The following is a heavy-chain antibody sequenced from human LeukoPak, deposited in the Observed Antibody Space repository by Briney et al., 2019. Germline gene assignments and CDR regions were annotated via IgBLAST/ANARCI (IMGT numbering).Heavy chain of an antibody. V-gene: IGHV3-74*01. J-gene: IGHJ5*02. D-gene: IGHD3-10*01. CDR2: IRGDGNDA. CDR1: GFTFSRDW. Sequence: GGSLRLSCAASGFTFSRDWMHCVRHAPRKGLVWVSRIRGDGNDATYADSVKGRFAVSRDNARSTLFLQMNRLTADDTAVYYCSRDRVLGSGSLDAWGQGTLVSVSS. CDR3: SRDRVLGSGSLDA.